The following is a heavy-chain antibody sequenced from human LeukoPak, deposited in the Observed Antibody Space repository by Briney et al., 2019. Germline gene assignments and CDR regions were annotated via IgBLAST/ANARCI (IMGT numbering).Heavy chain of an antibody. CDR2: IYHSGST. CDR3: ARWDSGWYFFDY. V-gene: IGHV4-4*02. CDR1: GGSISSSNW. J-gene: IGHJ4*02. Sequence: PSETLSLTCAVSGGSISSSNWWSWVRQPPGKGLEWIGEIYHSGSTNYNPSLKSRVTISVDKSKNQFSLRLSSVTAADTAVYYCARWDSGWYFFDYWGQGTLVTVSS. D-gene: IGHD6-19*01.